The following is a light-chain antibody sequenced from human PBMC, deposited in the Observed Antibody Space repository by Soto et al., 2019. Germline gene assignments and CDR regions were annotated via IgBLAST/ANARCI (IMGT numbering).Light chain of an antibody. V-gene: IGLV4-69*01. CDR1: SGHSSYT. CDR3: QTWGTGIEV. CDR2: LNSDGSH. Sequence: QLVLTQSPSASASLGASVKLTCTLSSGHSSYTIAWHQQQPEQGPRYLMTLNSDGSHSKGDGIPDRFSGSSSGAERDLSISSLQSEDEADYYCQTWGTGIEVFGGGTQLTVL. J-gene: IGLJ3*02.